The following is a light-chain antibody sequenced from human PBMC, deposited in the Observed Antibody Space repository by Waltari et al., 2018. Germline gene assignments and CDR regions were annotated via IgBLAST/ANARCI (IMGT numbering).Light chain of an antibody. V-gene: IGKV1-5*03. J-gene: IGKJ4*01. CDR1: QSISVW. CDR2: KAS. Sequence: DIQMTQSPSTLSASVGDRVTITGRASQSISVWLAWYQQKPGRAPTLLLYKASTLESGVPSRFSGSGSDREFTLTISSLQPDDSATYYCHQYNNYPLTFGGGTKVEV. CDR3: HQYNNYPLT.